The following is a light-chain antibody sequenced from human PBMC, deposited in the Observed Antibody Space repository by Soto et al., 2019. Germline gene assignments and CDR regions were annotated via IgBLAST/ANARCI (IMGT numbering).Light chain of an antibody. J-gene: IGKJ1*01. CDR2: GAS. CDR1: QSVSSSY. V-gene: IGKV3-20*01. Sequence: SPGERATLSCRASQSVSSSYLAWYQQKPGQAPRLRIYGASSRATGIPDRFRGSGSGTDFTLTISRLEPEDVAVYYCQQYGSSPRTFGQGTKVDIK. CDR3: QQYGSSPRT.